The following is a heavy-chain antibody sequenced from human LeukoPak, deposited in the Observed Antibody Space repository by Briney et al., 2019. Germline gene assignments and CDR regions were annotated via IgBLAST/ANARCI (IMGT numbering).Heavy chain of an antibody. V-gene: IGHV4-59*01. Sequence: PSETLSLTCTVSGGSISSYYWSWIRQPPGKGLEWIGYNYYSGSTNYNPSLKSRVTISVDTSKNQFSLKLSSVTAADTAVYYCARVSLAWFDPWGQGTLVTVSS. J-gene: IGHJ5*02. CDR1: GGSISSYY. CDR3: ARVSLAWFDP. CDR2: NYYSGST.